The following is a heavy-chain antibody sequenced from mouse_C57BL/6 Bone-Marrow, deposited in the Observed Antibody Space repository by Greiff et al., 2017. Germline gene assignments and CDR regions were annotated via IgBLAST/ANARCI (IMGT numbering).Heavy chain of an antibody. CDR2: IYPGGGYT. Sequence: VQLQQSGAELVRPGTSVKMSCKASGYTFTNYWIGWAKQRPGHGLEWIGDIYPGGGYTNYNDKFKGKATLTVDQSSSTAYMQLNSLTSEDSADYYCASPNYGIYCAMDVWGQGTSVTVSS. V-gene: IGHV1-63*01. CDR3: ASPNYGIYCAMDV. J-gene: IGHJ4*01. D-gene: IGHD2-1*01. CDR1: GYTFTNYW.